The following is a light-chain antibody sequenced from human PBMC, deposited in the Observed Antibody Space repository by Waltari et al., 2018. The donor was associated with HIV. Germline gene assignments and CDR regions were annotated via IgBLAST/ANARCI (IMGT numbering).Light chain of an antibody. Sequence: EVVLTQSPATLSLSPGERATLYCRASQSVSTYLAWYQQKPGQAPRRLIYDASNRATGIPARFSGSGSGTDFTLTISSLEPEDFAVYYCQHRTNWPLTFGPGTKVDIK. CDR2: DAS. J-gene: IGKJ3*01. V-gene: IGKV3-11*01. CDR1: QSVSTY. CDR3: QHRTNWPLT.